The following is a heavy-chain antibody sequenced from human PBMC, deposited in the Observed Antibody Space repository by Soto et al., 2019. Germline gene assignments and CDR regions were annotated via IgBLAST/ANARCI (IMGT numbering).Heavy chain of an antibody. CDR3: ARGLPSTKGYWFFDL. CDR2: IDHSGIT. J-gene: IGHJ2*01. V-gene: IGHV4-34*02. CDR1: SGSFSDYY. Sequence: QVQLQQWGAGLLKPSETLSLTCAIYSGSFSDYYWSWIRQPPGKGLKWIGEIDHSGITNFNQSLKSRVTISVDTSKNQFSLKLRSVTAADTAVYYCARGLPSTKGYWFFDLWGRGTLVTVSS.